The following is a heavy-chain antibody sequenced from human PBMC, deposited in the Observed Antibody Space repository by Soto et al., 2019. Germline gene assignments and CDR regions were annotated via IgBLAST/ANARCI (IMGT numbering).Heavy chain of an antibody. CDR3: ARVGPWVPYYYDSSPYTFENWFDP. Sequence: VTLSLTSPLSGYCISSGYYWGWLRQPPGKGLEWIGSIYHGGRSYYNPYVNSRGTLSIDMTNNRVSLILNTVTAADTAVYYCARVGPWVPYYYDSSPYTFENWFDPWGQGTLVTVSS. V-gene: IGHV4-38-2*02. D-gene: IGHD3-22*01. CDR1: GYCISSGYY. J-gene: IGHJ5*02. CDR2: IYHGGRS.